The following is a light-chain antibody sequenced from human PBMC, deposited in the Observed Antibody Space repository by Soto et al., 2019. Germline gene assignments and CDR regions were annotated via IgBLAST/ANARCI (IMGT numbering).Light chain of an antibody. CDR3: SSYRSSTVLDVV. CDR2: EVS. CDR1: SSDVVSYNS. Sequence: QSALTQPASVSGSPGQSITISCTGTSSDVVSYNSVSWYQQHPGKAPKLIIYEVSDRHSGVSNRFSGSKSGNTASLTISGLQAEDEANYYCSSYRSSTVLDVVFGGGTKRTVL. V-gene: IGLV2-14*01. J-gene: IGLJ2*01.